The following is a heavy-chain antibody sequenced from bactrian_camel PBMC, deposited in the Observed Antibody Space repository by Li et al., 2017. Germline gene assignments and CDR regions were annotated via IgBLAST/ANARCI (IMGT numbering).Heavy chain of an antibody. CDR1: GYAYRRDKS. D-gene: IGHD6*01. V-gene: IGHV3S53*01. J-gene: IGHJ6*01. CDR2: IEGDGTT. CDR3: AADRYSVLAAWAGGAGFGH. Sequence: HVQLVESGGGSVQAGGSLRLSCVASGYAYRRDKSMGWFRQAPGKEREGVAAIEGDGTTTYADSVKGRFTISKDNAKNTPYLQMNSLLPEDTGVYYCAADRYSVLAAWAGGAGFGHWGQGTQVTVS.